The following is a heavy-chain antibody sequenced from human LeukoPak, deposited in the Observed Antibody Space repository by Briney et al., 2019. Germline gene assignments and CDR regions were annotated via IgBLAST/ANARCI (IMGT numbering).Heavy chain of an antibody. Sequence: GASVKVSCKASGDTFTSYDTNWVRQAPGQGLEWMGWMNPNNANTGYAQKFQGRVTITRNTSISTSYMELNSLRSEDTAVYYCARGEYSGSYYYFAYWGQGTLVTVSS. D-gene: IGHD1-26*01. CDR3: ARGEYSGSYYYFAY. V-gene: IGHV1-8*01. J-gene: IGHJ4*02. CDR2: MNPNNANT. CDR1: GDTFTSYD.